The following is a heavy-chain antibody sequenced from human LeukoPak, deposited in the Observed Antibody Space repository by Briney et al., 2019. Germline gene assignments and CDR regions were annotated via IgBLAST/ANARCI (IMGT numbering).Heavy chain of an antibody. CDR2: INEDGSEK. Sequence: GGSLRLSCAASGFTFSRYWMSWVRQAPGKGLEWVANINEDGSEKNYVDSVKGRFTISGDNAKNSLYLEMNSLTAEDTAVYYCANYYDSSGYYALDMWGQGTMVTVSP. CDR3: ANYYDSSGYYALDM. CDR1: GFTFSRYW. V-gene: IGHV3-7*01. D-gene: IGHD3-22*01. J-gene: IGHJ3*02.